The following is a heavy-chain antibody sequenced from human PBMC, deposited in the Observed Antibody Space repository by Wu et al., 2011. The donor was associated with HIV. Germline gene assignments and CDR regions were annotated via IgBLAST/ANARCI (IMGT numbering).Heavy chain of an antibody. D-gene: IGHD2-2*02. J-gene: IGHJ5*02. CDR2: IGTYNGNT. V-gene: IGHV1-18*01. Sequence: QVQLVQSGAEVKRPGSSVKVSCKASGGTFSSFGFNWVRQAPGQGLEWMGWIGTYNGNTNYAQKFQGRVIVTIDTSTSTAYMELRSLRSDDTAVYYCARVGPCSSTSCYMKWFDPWGQGTLVTVSS. CDR3: ARVGPCSSTSCYMKWFDP. CDR1: GGTFSSFG.